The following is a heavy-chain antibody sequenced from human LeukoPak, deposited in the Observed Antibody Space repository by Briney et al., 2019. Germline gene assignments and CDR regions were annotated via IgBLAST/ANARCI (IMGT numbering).Heavy chain of an antibody. J-gene: IGHJ4*02. CDR1: GGSIGNYY. Sequence: SETLSLTCTVSGGSIGNYYWTWIRQPAGKGLEWIGRIYTSGSTNYNPSLKSRVTMSVDTSKNQFSLKLSSVTAADTAVYYCAREDYYGTNFDYWGQGTLVTVSS. V-gene: IGHV4-4*07. D-gene: IGHD3-10*01. CDR3: AREDYYGTNFDY. CDR2: IYTSGST.